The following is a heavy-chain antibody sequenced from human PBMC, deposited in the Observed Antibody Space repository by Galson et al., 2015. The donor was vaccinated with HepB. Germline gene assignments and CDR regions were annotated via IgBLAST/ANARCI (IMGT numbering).Heavy chain of an antibody. V-gene: IGHV3-30*04. CDR2: TSYDGSNK. D-gene: IGHD3-10*01. J-gene: IGHJ6*02. Sequence: SLRLSCAASGFTFSSYAMHWVRQAPGKGLEWVAVTSYDGSNKYYADSVKGRFTISRDNSKNTLYLQMNSLRAEDTAVYYCARELGVEGGYGSGSYYGYYYYGMDVWGQGTTVTVSS. CDR1: GFTFSSYA. CDR3: ARELGVEGGYGSGSYYGYYYYGMDV.